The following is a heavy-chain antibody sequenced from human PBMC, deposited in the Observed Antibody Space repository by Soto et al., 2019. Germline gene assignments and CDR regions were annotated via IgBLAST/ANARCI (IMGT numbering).Heavy chain of an antibody. V-gene: IGHV1-69*13. CDR2: IIPIFGTA. CDR1: GGTFSSYA. CDR3: ARDSSSRYYGMDV. D-gene: IGHD6-6*01. J-gene: IGHJ6*02. Sequence: ASVKVSCKASGGTFSSYAISWVRQAPGQGLEWMGGIIPIFGTANYAQKFQGRVTITADESTSTAYMELSSLRSEDMAVYYCARDSSSRYYGMDVWGQGTTVTVSS.